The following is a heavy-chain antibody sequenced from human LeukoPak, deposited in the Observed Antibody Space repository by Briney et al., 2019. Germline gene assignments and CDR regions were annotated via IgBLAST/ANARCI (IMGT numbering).Heavy chain of an antibody. D-gene: IGHD3-22*01. J-gene: IGHJ4*02. CDR3: VRQDDSSGYSFDY. CDR2: MNPNSGDT. CDR1: GYIFSSYD. V-gene: IGHV1-8*02. Sequence: ASVKVSCKASGYIFSSYDFNWVRQATGQGLEWMGWMNPNSGDTDYAEKFQGRVTMTRNTSITTAYMELSGLRSEDTAVYYCVRQDDSSGYSFDYWGQGTLVTVSS.